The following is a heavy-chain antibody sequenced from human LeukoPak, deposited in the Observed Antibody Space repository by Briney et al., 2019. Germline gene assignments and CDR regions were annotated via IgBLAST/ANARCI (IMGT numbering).Heavy chain of an antibody. CDR2: ISTYNGNT. CDR3: AVEDDYGDPRWDY. D-gene: IGHD4-17*01. CDR1: GYTFTSYG. V-gene: IGHV1-18*01. J-gene: IGHJ4*02. Sequence: ASVKVSCEASGYTFTSYGISWVRQAPGQGLEWMGWISTYNGNTNYAQKVQGRVSMTTDTSTSTAYMELRSLRSDDTAVYYCAVEDDYGDPRWDYWGQGTLVTVSS.